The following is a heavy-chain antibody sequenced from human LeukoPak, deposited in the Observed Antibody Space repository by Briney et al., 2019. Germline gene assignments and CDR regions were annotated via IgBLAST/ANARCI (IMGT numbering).Heavy chain of an antibody. Sequence: SETLSLTCTVSGGSISSYYWSWIRQPPGKGLEWIGEINHSGSTNYNPSLKSRVTISVDTSKNQFSLKLSSVTAADTAVYYCATPFAVTTERYYYGMDVWGQGTTVTVSS. V-gene: IGHV4-34*01. CDR2: INHSGST. J-gene: IGHJ6*02. CDR1: GGSISSYY. CDR3: ATPFAVTTERYYYGMDV. D-gene: IGHD4-17*01.